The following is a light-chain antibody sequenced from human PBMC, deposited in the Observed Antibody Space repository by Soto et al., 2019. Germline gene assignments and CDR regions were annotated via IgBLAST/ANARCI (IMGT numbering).Light chain of an antibody. CDR1: QSVSGT. Sequence: EIVLTQSPATLSLSPGERATLSCRASQSVSGTLAWFHQKHGQPPRLLIYGASNRATGMPARFSASGSGTDFTLTISSLEPEDVAIYYCQQHTSWPRTFGQGTKMEIK. CDR3: QQHTSWPRT. V-gene: IGKV3-11*01. CDR2: GAS. J-gene: IGKJ1*01.